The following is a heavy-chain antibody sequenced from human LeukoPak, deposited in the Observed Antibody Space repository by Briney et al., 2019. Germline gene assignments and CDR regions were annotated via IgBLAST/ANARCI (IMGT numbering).Heavy chain of an antibody. V-gene: IGHV3-43*01. D-gene: IGHD5-18*01. CDR3: ARDGKRGYSYGLIDY. CDR2: INRRGHT. Sequence: PGGSLRLSCAASGFTFDRFTIHWVRQTPGKGLEWVSLINRRGHTFYADSVKGRFTISRDNAKNSLYLQMNSLRAEDTAVYYCARDGKRGYSYGLIDYWGQGTLVTVSS. CDR1: GFTFDRFT. J-gene: IGHJ4*02.